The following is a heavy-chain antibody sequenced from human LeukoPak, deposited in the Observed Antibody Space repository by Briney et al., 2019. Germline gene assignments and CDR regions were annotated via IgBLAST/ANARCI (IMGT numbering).Heavy chain of an antibody. V-gene: IGHV4-59*01. CDR2: IYYSGST. CDR3: ARGSGRYYYYGIDV. D-gene: IGHD7-27*01. J-gene: IGHJ6*02. Sequence: KPSETLSLTCTVSGGSISFYYWSWIRQPPGRKLEWIGHIYYSGSTNNNSGRTNYSPSLKSRVTISVDRSKNQFSLQVSSVTAADTAVYYCARGSGRYYYYGIDVWGQGTTVTVSS. CDR1: GGSISFYY.